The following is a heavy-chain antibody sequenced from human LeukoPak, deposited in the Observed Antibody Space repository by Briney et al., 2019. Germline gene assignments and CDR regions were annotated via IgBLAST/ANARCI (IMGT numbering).Heavy chain of an antibody. CDR2: INHSGST. Sequence: PSETLFLTCAVYGGSFSGYYWSWIRQPPGKGLEWIGEINHSGSTNYNPSLKSRVTISVDTSKNQFSLKLSSVTAADTAVYYCASGYSYGKFDYWGQGTLVTVSS. V-gene: IGHV4-34*01. J-gene: IGHJ4*02. CDR1: GGSFSGYY. CDR3: ASGYSYGKFDY. D-gene: IGHD5-18*01.